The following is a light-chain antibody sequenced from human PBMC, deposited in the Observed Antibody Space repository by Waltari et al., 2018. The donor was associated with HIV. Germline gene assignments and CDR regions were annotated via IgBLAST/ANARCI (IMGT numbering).Light chain of an antibody. CDR1: QNFGSS. CDR3: QQYNNWPYT. J-gene: IGKJ2*01. Sequence: EIVMTQSPATLSVSPGERATLSCRDSQNFGSSLDWYQQKPGLAPRLLIYAASTRATGIPAKFSGSGAGTDFTLTISSLQSEDFAIYYCQQYNNWPYTFGQGTKLEFK. CDR2: AAS. V-gene: IGKV3-15*01.